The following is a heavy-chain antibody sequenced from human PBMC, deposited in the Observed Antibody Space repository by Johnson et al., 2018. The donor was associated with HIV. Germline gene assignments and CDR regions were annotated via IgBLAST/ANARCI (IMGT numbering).Heavy chain of an antibody. V-gene: IGHV3-23*04. CDR2: ISGSGGST. J-gene: IGHJ3*01. Sequence: MQLVESGGGVVQPGGSLRLSCAASGFTFSSYAMSWVRQAPGKGLEWVSAISGSGGSTYYADSVKGRFTISRDNSKNTLYLQMNSLRAEDTAVYYCARAPEVWELRHPGTFDVWGQGTLVTVSS. CDR3: ARAPEVWELRHPGTFDV. CDR1: GFTFSSYA. D-gene: IGHD3-3*01.